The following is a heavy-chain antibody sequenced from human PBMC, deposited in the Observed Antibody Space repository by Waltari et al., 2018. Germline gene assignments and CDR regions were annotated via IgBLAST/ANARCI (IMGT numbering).Heavy chain of an antibody. J-gene: IGHJ4*02. CDR2: IYSGGSST. D-gene: IGHD1-7*01. V-gene: IGHV3-23*03. CDR1: GFTFSSYA. Sequence: EVQLLESGGGLVQPGGSLRLSCAASGFTFSSYAMSWVRQAPGKGLGWVSVIYSGGSSTYYADSVKGRFTISRDNSKNTLYLQMNSLRAEDTAVYYCAKAELDYFDYWGQGTLVTVSS. CDR3: AKAELDYFDY.